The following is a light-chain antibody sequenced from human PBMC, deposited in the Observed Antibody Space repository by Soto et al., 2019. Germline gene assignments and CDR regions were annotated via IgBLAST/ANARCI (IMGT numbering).Light chain of an antibody. CDR2: SNY. J-gene: IGLJ2*01. CDR3: SSWDDSLNAPV. Sequence: QSVLTQPPSASGTPGQRVTISCSGSTSNLGSNSVNWYQQIPGTAPKLLIYSNYQRPSGVPDQFSGSKSGTSASLAISGLQSEDEAVYYCSSWDDSLNAPVFGGGTKLTVL. CDR1: TSNLGSNS. V-gene: IGLV1-44*01.